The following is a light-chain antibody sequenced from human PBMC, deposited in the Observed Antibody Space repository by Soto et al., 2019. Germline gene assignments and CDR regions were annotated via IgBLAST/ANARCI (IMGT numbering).Light chain of an antibody. CDR3: SSYTTSNTRQIV. V-gene: IGLV2-14*03. J-gene: IGLJ1*01. CDR2: DVN. CDR1: RSDVGGYNY. Sequence: QSVLTPPASVSGSPGQSITISCTGTRSDVGGYNYVSWYQHHPGKAPKLMIYDVNNRPSGVSNRFSGSKSGNTASLTISGLQPEDEADYYCSSYTTSNTRQIVFGTGTKVTVL.